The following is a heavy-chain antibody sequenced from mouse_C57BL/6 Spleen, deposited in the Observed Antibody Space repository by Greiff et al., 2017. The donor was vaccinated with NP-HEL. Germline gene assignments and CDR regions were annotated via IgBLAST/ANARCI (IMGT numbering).Heavy chain of an antibody. J-gene: IGHJ3*01. CDR3: ARKTYYSNVAWFAY. D-gene: IGHD2-5*01. V-gene: IGHV1-42*01. CDR1: GYSFTGYY. Sequence: EVKLVESGPELVKPGASVKISCKASGYSFTGYYMNWVKQSPEKSLEWIGEINPSTGGTTYNQKFKAKATLTVDKSSSTAYMQLKSLTSEDSAVYYCARKTYYSNVAWFAYWGQGTLVTVSA. CDR2: INPSTGGT.